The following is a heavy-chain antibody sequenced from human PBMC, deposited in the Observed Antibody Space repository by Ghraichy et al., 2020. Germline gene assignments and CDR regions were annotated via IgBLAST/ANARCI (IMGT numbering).Heavy chain of an antibody. D-gene: IGHD5-12*01. J-gene: IGHJ2*01. CDR2: INHSGGT. Sequence: SETLSLTCGGYGESLSGYYLSWIRQSPGTGLEWVGEINHSGGTNYNSTLTSRVSISLDTSKKKSPLKLTSMSAADTAVYYCSRKNSGYDWYFDLWGRGTLVAVSA. CDR3: SRKNSGYDWYFDL. CDR1: GESLSGYY. V-gene: IGHV4-34*01.